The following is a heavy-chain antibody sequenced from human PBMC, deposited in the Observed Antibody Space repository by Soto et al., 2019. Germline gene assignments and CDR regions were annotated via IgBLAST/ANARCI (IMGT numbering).Heavy chain of an antibody. CDR3: AKSLRWMITSPPFDP. D-gene: IGHD3-16*01. CDR1: GYTFTSYD. CDR2: MNPNSGNT. Sequence: ASVTVSCKACGYTFTSYDSNWVRHTTRKGLEWMGWMNPNSGNTGYAQKFQGRVTMTRNTSISTAYMELSSLRSEDTAVYYCAKSLRWMITSPPFDPWGQGTLVTVSS. V-gene: IGHV1-8*01. J-gene: IGHJ5*02.